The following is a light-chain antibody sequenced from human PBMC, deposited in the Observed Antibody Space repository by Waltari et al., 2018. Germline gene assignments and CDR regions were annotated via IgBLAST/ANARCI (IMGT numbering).Light chain of an antibody. CDR1: SSEVGGYNY. CDR3: CSYAGSSYVV. CDR2: AVS. V-gene: IGLV2-11*01. J-gene: IGLJ2*01. Sequence: QSARTQPRAVSGSPGQSVTISCTGTSSEVGGYNYVSWYQQHPGKAPKLMIYAVSKRPSGVPDRFSGSKSGNTASLTISGLQAEDEADYYCCSYAGSSYVVFGGGTKLTVL.